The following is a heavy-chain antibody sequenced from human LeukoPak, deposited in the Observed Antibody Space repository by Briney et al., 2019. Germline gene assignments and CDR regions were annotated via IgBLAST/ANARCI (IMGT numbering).Heavy chain of an antibody. Sequence: GGSLRLSCAASGFDFSTQWMSWVRQAPGKGLEWVAIVNQGATQKYYVDSVKGRFTISRDNAKNSLFLQMNSLRAEDTAVYYCARVLRYCSGGNCYSGGLGSMDVWGKGTTVTISS. CDR3: ARVLRYCSGGNCYSGGLGSMDV. J-gene: IGHJ6*03. CDR1: GFDFSTQW. D-gene: IGHD2-15*01. CDR2: VNQGATQK. V-gene: IGHV3-7*03.